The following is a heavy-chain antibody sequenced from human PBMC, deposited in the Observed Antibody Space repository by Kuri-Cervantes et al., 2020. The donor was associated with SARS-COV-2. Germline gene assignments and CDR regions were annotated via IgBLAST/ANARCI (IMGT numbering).Heavy chain of an antibody. V-gene: IGHV4-39*01. D-gene: IGHD2-2*02. Sequence: SETLSLTCTVSGGSISSSSYYWGWIRQPPGKGLEWIGSIYYSGSTYYNPSLKSRVTISVDTSKNQFSLKLSSVTAADTAVYYCARGYIVVVPAAIRGSYYRTNNWFDPWGQGTLVTVSS. CDR3: ARGYIVVVPAAIRGSYYRTNNWFDP. CDR1: GGSISSSSYY. J-gene: IGHJ5*02. CDR2: IYYSGST.